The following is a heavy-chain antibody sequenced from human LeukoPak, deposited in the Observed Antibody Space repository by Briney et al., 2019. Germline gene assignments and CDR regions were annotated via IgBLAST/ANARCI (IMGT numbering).Heavy chain of an antibody. Sequence: PGGSLRLSCAASGFTFRTYGMHWVRQAPGKGLEWVAFMRYDGSNEYYADSVKGRFTISRDNSKNTLYLQMNSLRAEDTAVYYCAKVPTGKEDYWGQGTLVTVSS. CDR2: MRYDGSNE. CDR1: GFTFRTYG. CDR3: AKVPTGKEDY. J-gene: IGHJ4*02. D-gene: IGHD1-1*01. V-gene: IGHV3-30*02.